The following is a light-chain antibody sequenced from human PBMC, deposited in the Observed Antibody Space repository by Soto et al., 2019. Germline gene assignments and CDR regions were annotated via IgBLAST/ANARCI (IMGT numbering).Light chain of an antibody. V-gene: IGKV1-5*03. CDR2: KAF. CDR3: QQYSSWYT. J-gene: IGKJ2*01. Sequence: DIQMTQSPSTLSASVEDRVTITCRASQSISSWLAWYQQKPGKAPKFLIYKAFSLESGVPSRFSGSGFRTEFTHTISSLQPDDFATYYCQQYSSWYTFGQGTKLEIK. CDR1: QSISSW.